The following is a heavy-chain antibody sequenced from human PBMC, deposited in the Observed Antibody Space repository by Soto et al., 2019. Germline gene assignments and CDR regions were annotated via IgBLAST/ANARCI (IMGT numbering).Heavy chain of an antibody. J-gene: IGHJ4*02. Sequence: PGGSPRLSCAASGFTFSSYAMHWVRQAPGKGLEWVAVISYDGSNKYYADSVKGRFTISRDNSKNTLYLQMNSLRAEDTAVYYCARDADSSGWVDYWGQGTLVTVSS. V-gene: IGHV3-30-3*01. D-gene: IGHD6-19*01. CDR2: ISYDGSNK. CDR1: GFTFSSYA. CDR3: ARDADSSGWVDY.